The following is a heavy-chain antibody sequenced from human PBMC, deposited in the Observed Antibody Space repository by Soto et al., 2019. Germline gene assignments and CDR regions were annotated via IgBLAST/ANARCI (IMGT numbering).Heavy chain of an antibody. D-gene: IGHD3-22*01. CDR2: ISYDGTNK. V-gene: IGHV3-30*18. CDR3: AKDTYYHDSSGYYVFDY. CDR1: DFTFSSYG. Sequence: QVQLVESGGGVVQPGRSLTLSCAASDFTFSSYGIHWVRQAPGKGLEWVAVISYDGTNKQYGESVKGRFTMSRDNYKNTLHLQMNSLRVEDTVVYYCAKDTYYHDSSGYYVFDYWGQGTLVTVSS. J-gene: IGHJ4*02.